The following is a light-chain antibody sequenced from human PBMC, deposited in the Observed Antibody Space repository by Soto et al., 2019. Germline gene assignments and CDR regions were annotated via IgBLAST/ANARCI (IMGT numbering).Light chain of an antibody. CDR2: ALT. V-gene: IGKV2-40*01. J-gene: IGKJ1*01. Sequence: DIVLTQTTFSLPVTPGEPASISCKSSQSLFHSYGSTYLDWYLQKPGQSPQLLIYALTYRTSGVPDRFSGSGSGTDFTLKISRVEAEAVGVYYCMQHIEFPWTFGQGTKVEIK. CDR1: QSLFHSYGSTY. CDR3: MQHIEFPWT.